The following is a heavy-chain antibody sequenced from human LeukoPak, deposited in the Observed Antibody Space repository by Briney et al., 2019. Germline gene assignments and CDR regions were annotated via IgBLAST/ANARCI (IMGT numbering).Heavy chain of an antibody. V-gene: IGHV4-59*01. CDR3: ARYDFNKFFDY. J-gene: IGHJ4*02. D-gene: IGHD3-3*01. CDR2: IYYSGST. CDR1: GGSISNYY. Sequence: SETLSLTCTVSGGSISNYYWSWIRQPPGKGLEWIGYIYYSGSTNYSPSLRSRVTMSVDTSKNQFSLKLSSVTAADTAVYYCARYDFNKFFDYWGQGTLVTVSS.